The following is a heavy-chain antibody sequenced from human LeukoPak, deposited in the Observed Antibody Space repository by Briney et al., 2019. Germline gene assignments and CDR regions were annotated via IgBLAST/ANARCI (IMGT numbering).Heavy chain of an antibody. D-gene: IGHD3-16*01. CDR3: ARLLGFWGVRPFDY. CDR2: IYYSGST. V-gene: IGHV4-59*12. Sequence: PSETLSLTCTVSGGSISSYYWSWIRQPPGKGLEWIGYIYYSGSTNYNPSLKSRVTISVDTSKNQFSLKLSSVTAADTAVYYCARLLGFWGVRPFDYWGQGTLVTVSS. CDR1: GGSISSYY. J-gene: IGHJ4*02.